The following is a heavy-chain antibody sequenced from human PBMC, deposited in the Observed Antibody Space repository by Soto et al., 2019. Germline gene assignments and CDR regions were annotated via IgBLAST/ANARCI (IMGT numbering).Heavy chain of an antibody. Sequence: QVQLVESGGGVVQPGRSLRLSCAASGFTFSSYGMHWVRQAPGKGLEWVAVISYDGSNKYYADSVKGRFTIFRDNSKNTLYLQMNSLRAEDTAVYYCAKTGQQLGFDYWGQGTLVTVSS. J-gene: IGHJ4*02. CDR1: GFTFSSYG. CDR2: ISYDGSNK. D-gene: IGHD6-13*01. CDR3: AKTGQQLGFDY. V-gene: IGHV3-30*18.